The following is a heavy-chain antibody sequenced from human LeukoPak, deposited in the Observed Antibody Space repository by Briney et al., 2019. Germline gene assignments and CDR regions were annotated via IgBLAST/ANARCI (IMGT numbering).Heavy chain of an antibody. CDR2: IHTIGNT. CDR1: GGSFSGYY. Sequence: PSETLSLTCAVYGGSFSGYYWSWIRQPAGKGLEGIGRIHTIGNTNYSPSFWRRVTISVDTSKNQFSLRLHSVTAADTAVYYCARDRSYYSDTGTDYWGQGALVTVSS. D-gene: IGHD3-22*01. CDR3: ARDRSYYSDTGTDY. V-gene: IGHV4-4*07. J-gene: IGHJ4*02.